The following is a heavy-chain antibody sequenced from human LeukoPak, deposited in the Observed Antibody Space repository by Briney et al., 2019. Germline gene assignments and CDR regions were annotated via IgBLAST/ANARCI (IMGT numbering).Heavy chain of an antibody. CDR2: IYTTGST. J-gene: IGHJ4*02. D-gene: IGHD3-22*01. CDR3: ARDLDGSGYYYVY. V-gene: IGHV4-61*02. Sequence: PSQTLSLTCTVSGGSISSGSYYWSWIRQPAGKGLEWIGRIYTTGSTKYNPSLESRVTISVDTSKNQFSLKLSSVTAADTAVYHCARDLDGSGYYYVYWGQGTLVTVSS. CDR1: GGSISSGSYY.